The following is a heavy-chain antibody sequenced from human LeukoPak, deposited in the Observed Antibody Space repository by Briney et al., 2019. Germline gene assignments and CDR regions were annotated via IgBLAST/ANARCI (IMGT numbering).Heavy chain of an antibody. J-gene: IGHJ4*02. Sequence: SETLSLTCTVAGGSISSGDYYWSWIRQPPWKGLEWIGYIYYSGSTYYNPSPKRRVTISVDTSKNQFSLKLSSVTAADTAVYYCAIFPVPAAMDADYWGQGTLVTVPS. D-gene: IGHD2-2*01. CDR2: IYYSGST. V-gene: IGHV4-30-4*08. CDR1: GGSISSGDYY. CDR3: AIFPVPAAMDADY.